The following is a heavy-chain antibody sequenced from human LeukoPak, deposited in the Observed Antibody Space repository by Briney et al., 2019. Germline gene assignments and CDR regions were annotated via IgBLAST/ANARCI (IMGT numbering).Heavy chain of an antibody. V-gene: IGHV4-31*03. D-gene: IGHD3-22*01. J-gene: IGHJ4*02. CDR2: IHPSGML. Sequence: SQTLSLTCTVSGASFSSGDQYWNWIRQSPGKGLEWIGSIHPSGMLYNNPSLESRVTISIDTSKNLFSLNLNSVTAADTAVYFCSRGLDSRKLGYWGQGTLVTVSS. CDR3: SRGLDSRKLGY. CDR1: GASFSSGDQY.